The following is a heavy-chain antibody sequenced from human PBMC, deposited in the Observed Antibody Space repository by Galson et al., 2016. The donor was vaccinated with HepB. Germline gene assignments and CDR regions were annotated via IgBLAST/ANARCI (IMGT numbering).Heavy chain of an antibody. V-gene: IGHV4-39*01. CDR2: IYYSGST. J-gene: IGHJ5*02. Sequence: SETLSLTCTVSGDSIRGSTYNWGWIRQPPGKGLECIGTIYYSGSTYYNPSLNNRVTISVDTSKNHFSLKLSSVTAADTAVYYCARHTTVTPYAPASWGQGTLVTISS. CDR1: GDSIRGSTYN. CDR3: ARHTTVTPYAPAS. D-gene: IGHD4-17*01.